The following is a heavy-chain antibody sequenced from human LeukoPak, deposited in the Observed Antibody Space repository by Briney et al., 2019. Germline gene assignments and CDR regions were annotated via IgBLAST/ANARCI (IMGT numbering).Heavy chain of an antibody. CDR2: INHSGST. CDR3: ARGRRGTSCYDY. D-gene: IGHD2-2*01. J-gene: IGHJ4*02. CDR1: GGSFSGYY. V-gene: IGHV4-34*01. Sequence: SETLSLICAVYGGSFSGYYWSWIRQPPGKGLEWIGEINHSGSTNYNPSLKSRVTISVDTSKNQFSLKLSSVTAADTAVYYCARGRRGTSCYDYWGQGTLVTVSS.